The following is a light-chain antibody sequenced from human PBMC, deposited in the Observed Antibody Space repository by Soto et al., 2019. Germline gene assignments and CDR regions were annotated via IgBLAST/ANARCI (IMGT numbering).Light chain of an antibody. Sequence: DIQMTQSPSSLSASVGDRVTITCRASQDIGRWLAWYQQKPGTAPKVLIYAASSLQSGVPSRFSGSGSGTAFSLTIRSLQPEDFATYYCKQSKSFPLTFGGGTKVDLK. V-gene: IGKV1-12*01. J-gene: IGKJ4*01. CDR1: QDIGRW. CDR2: AAS. CDR3: KQSKSFPLT.